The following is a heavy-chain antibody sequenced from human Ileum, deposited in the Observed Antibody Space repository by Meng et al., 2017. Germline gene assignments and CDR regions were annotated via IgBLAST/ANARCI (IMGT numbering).Heavy chain of an antibody. CDR2: IDQDGSEE. J-gene: IGHJ5*02. Sequence: GGSRRRSCAASGFTFRTFWMNWVRQAPGKGLEWVANIDQDGSEEYYVDSVKGRFTISRDNAKNSLYLQMDSLRGEDTAIYYCVRSVVAIGTRWFDPWGQGALVTVSS. V-gene: IGHV3-7*01. CDR3: VRSVVAIGTRWFDP. CDR1: GFTFRTFW. D-gene: IGHD2-21*01.